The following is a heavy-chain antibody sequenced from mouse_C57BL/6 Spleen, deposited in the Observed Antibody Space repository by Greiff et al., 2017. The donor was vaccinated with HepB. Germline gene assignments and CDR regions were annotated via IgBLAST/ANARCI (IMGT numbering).Heavy chain of an antibody. CDR1: GYTFTSYW. CDR2: IDPSDSYT. CDR3: ARSPLTTVVATDY. Sequence: QVQLKQPGAELVMPGASVKLSCKASGYTFTSYWMHWVKQRPGQGLEWIGEIDPSDSYTNYNQKFKGKSTLTVDKSSSTAYMQLSSLTSEDSAVYYCARSPLTTVVATDYWGQGTTLTVSS. V-gene: IGHV1-69*01. J-gene: IGHJ2*01. D-gene: IGHD1-1*01.